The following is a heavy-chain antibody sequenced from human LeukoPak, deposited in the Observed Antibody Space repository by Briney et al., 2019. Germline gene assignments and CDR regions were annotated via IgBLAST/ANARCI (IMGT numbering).Heavy chain of an antibody. CDR1: GFTFRSYV. D-gene: IGHD6-19*01. CDR3: ARRDSSGSYYFDD. CDR2: ISGSGGST. V-gene: IGHV3-23*01. Sequence: PGGSLRLSCAASGFTFRSYVMSWVRQAPGKGLEWVSLISGSGGSTYYADSVKGRFTITRDNSKNTLSLQMNSLRVEDTAIYYCARRDSSGSYYFDDWGKGIVVTVSS. J-gene: IGHJ4*02.